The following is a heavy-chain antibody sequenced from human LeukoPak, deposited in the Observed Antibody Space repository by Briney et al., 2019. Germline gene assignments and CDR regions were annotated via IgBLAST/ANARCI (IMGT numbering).Heavy chain of an antibody. CDR2: IYYNGRT. CDR3: ARHEGDTQNCFDS. V-gene: IGHV4-39*01. D-gene: IGHD3-16*01. J-gene: IGHJ5*01. Sequence: SETLSLTCGVSGASVSSGPYYWGWIRQPPGKGLEWIASIYYNGRTYFNPSLKSRVTLSVDTSKSQFSLSLSSVTAADTAVYYCARHEGDTQNCFDSWGRGNLVTVSS. CDR1: GASVSSGPYY.